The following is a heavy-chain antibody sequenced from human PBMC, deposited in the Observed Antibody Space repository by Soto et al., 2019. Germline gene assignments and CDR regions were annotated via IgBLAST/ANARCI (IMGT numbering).Heavy chain of an antibody. CDR1: GGSISSYY. V-gene: IGHV4-34*01. CDR3: ARAYLRGVIIRGYWFDP. J-gene: IGHJ5*02. Sequence: PSETLSLTCTVSGGSISSYYWSWIRQPPGKGLEWIGEINHSGSTNYNPSLKSRVTISVDTSKNQFSLKLSSVTAADTAVYYCARAYLRGVIIRGYWFDPWGQGTLVTVSS. D-gene: IGHD3-10*02. CDR2: INHSGST.